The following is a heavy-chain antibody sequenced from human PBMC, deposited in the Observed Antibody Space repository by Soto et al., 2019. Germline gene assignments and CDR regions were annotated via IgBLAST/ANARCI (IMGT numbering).Heavy chain of an antibody. J-gene: IGHJ5*02. V-gene: IGHV3-48*02. Sequence: GVSLGLSCAASGFTFSSYSMNWVRQAPGKGLEWVSYISSSSSTIYYADSVKGRFTISRDNAKNSLYLHMNSLSDEDTAVYSCAREGSPSWRGWSYNWFDPWGQRTLVTVSS. CDR2: ISSSSSTI. CDR1: GFTFSSYS. CDR3: AREGSPSWRGWSYNWFDP. D-gene: IGHD6-19*01.